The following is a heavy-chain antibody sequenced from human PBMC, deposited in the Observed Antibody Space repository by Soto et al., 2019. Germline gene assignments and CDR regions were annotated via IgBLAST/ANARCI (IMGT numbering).Heavy chain of an antibody. CDR1: GGSISSGGYY. J-gene: IGHJ6*03. V-gene: IGHV4-31*03. CDR3: ARSPSAAGVEHYYYYYMDV. Sequence: QVQLQESGPGLVKPSQTLSLTCTVSGGSISSGGYYWSWIRQHPGKGLEWIGYIYYSGSTYYNPSLKSRVTISVDTSKNQFSLKLSSVTAADTAVYYCARSPSAAGVEHYYYYYMDVWGKGTTVTVSS. D-gene: IGHD1-1*01. CDR2: IYYSGST.